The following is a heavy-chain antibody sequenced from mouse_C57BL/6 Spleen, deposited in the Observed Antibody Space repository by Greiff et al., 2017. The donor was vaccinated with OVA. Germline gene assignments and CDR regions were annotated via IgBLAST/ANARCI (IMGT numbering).Heavy chain of an antibody. CDR3: ARNWAPGRDAMDY. J-gene: IGHJ4*01. D-gene: IGHD4-1*01. V-gene: IGHV2-2*01. Sequence: VKLVESGPGLVQPSQSLSITCTVSGFSLTSYGVHWVRQSPGKGLEWLGVIWSGGSTDYNAAFISRLSISKDNSKSQVFFKMNSLQADDTAIYYCARNWAPGRDAMDYWGQGTSVTVSS. CDR2: IWSGGST. CDR1: GFSLTSYG.